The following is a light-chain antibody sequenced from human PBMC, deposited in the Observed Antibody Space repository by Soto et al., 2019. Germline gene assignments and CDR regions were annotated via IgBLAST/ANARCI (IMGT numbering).Light chain of an antibody. CDR1: SSDVGAYNY. CDR3: DSYTSINNWV. V-gene: IGLV2-14*01. Sequence: QSALTQPASVSGSPGQSITISCTGTSSDVGAYNYVSWYQQHPGKVPKFMINEVSNRPSGVSNRFSGSKSGNTASLTLSGLQAEDEADYYCDSYTSINNWVFGGGTKLTVL. CDR2: EVS. J-gene: IGLJ3*02.